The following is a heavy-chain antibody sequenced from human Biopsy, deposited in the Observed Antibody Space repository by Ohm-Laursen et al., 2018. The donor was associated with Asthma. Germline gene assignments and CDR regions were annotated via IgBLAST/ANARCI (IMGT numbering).Heavy chain of an antibody. CDR1: GYSLTDLS. CDR2: HDHEEGGT. CDR3: ASDFPKDYVRYNFQF. V-gene: IGHV1-24*01. Sequence: SVKVSCKISGYSLTDLSMHWVRQAPGQGLEWMGGHDHEEGGTVNARRFQGRVTMTEDTSTDTAYMELSSLSSDDMAVYYCASDFPKDYVRYNFQFWGQGTLVTVSS. J-gene: IGHJ4*02. D-gene: IGHD4-17*01.